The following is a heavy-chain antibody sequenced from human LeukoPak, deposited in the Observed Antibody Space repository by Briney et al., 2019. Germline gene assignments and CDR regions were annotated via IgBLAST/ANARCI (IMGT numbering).Heavy chain of an antibody. V-gene: IGHV4-4*07. J-gene: IGHJ6*03. CDR1: GGSISSYY. D-gene: IGHD6-19*01. CDR2: IYTSGST. Sequence: PSETLSLTCTVSGGSISSYYWSWIRQPAGKGLEWIGRIYTSGSTNYNPSLKSRVTMSVDTSKNQFSLKLSSVTAAVTAVYYCARVGSSGRNYYYYYMDVWGKGTTVTISS. CDR3: ARVGSSGRNYYYYYMDV.